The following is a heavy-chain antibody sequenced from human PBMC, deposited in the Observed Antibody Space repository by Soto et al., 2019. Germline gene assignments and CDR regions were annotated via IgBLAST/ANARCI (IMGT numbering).Heavy chain of an antibody. V-gene: IGHV4-61*01. D-gene: IGHD3-16*01. Sequence: QVQLQESGPGLVKPSETLSLTCTVSGGSVSSGSFYWGWIRQPPGKGLEWIGYIYDSGNTNYNPSLKRRVTIVVDTPTNQFSLKLSSVTAADTAMYYCARTFSWGSGRGRSMDVWGQGTTVTVS. CDR1: GGSVSSGSFY. CDR3: ARTFSWGSGRGRSMDV. J-gene: IGHJ6*02. CDR2: IYDSGNT.